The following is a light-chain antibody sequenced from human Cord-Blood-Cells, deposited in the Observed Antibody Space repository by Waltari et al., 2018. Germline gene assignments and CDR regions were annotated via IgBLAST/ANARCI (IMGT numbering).Light chain of an antibody. Sequence: QSALTQPASVSGSPGQSITIPCTGTSSDVGAYNYASWHQQHPGKAPKLMIYDLSNRPAGVSNRFSGSKSGNTASLTISGLQAEDEADYYCSSYTSSSTWVFGGGTKLTVL. CDR3: SSYTSSSTWV. V-gene: IGLV2-14*01. CDR1: SSDVGAYNY. CDR2: DLS. J-gene: IGLJ3*02.